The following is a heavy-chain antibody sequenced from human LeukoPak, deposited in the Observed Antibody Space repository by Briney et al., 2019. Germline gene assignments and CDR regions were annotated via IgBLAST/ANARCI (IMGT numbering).Heavy chain of an antibody. J-gene: IGHJ4*02. CDR1: GFTFSSYS. CDR3: ARDPGSEMPYFDY. CDR2: ISSSSSTI. V-gene: IGHV3-48*04. D-gene: IGHD5-24*01. Sequence: PGGSLRLSCAASGFTFSSYSMNWVRQAPGKGLEWVSYISSSSSTIYYADSVKGRFTISRDNAKNSLYLQMNSLRAEDTAVYYCARDPGSEMPYFDYWGQGTLVTVSS.